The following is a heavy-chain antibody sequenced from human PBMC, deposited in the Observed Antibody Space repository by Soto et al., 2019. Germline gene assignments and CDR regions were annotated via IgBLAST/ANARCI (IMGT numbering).Heavy chain of an antibody. J-gene: IGHJ4*02. CDR1: GGSVNSDNFY. V-gene: IGHV4-61*01. CDR3: AREFSNSPEAFDS. Sequence: QVHLQESGPGQVKPSETLSLICTVSGGSVNSDNFYWSWIRQPPGRGLEWIGYIYYTGSTNYNPSLKSRVTISIATSRNQFSLKLSSVTAADTAVYYCAREFSNSPEAFDSWGQGSLVTVSS. CDR2: IYYTGST. D-gene: IGHD6-6*01.